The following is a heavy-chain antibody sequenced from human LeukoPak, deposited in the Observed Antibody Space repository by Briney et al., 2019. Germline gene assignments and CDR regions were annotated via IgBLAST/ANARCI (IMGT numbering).Heavy chain of an antibody. CDR2: INPNSGGT. D-gene: IGHD3-16*01. CDR3: AREGTFGGNDY. V-gene: IGHV1-2*02. J-gene: IGHJ4*02. CDR1: GYTFTDYF. Sequence: ASVKVSCKASGYTFTDYFMHLVRQAPGQGLEWMGWINPNSGGTNYAQKFQGRVTMTRDTSISTAYMELSRLRSDDTAMFYCAREGTFGGNDYWGQGTLVTVSS.